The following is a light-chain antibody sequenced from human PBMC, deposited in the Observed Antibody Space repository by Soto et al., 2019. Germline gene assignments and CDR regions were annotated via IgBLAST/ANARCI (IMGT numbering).Light chain of an antibody. J-gene: IGKJ5*01. Sequence: EIVLTQSPGTLSLSPGERSTLSCRASQSVSTYLAWYQQKPGQAPRLLIYGTSSRATGIPDRFSGSGSGTDFTLTISRLEPEDFAVYYCQQYGNSPITFGQGTRREIK. CDR2: GTS. CDR3: QQYGNSPIT. V-gene: IGKV3-20*01. CDR1: QSVSTY.